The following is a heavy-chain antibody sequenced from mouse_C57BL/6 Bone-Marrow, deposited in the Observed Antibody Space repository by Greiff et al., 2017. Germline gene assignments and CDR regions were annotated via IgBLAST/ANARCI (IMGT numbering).Heavy chain of an antibody. Sequence: VQLQQPGAELVKPGASVKMSCKASGYTFTSYWLTWVKQRPGQGLEWIGDIYPGSGSTTYNEKFKSKATLTVDTSSSTAYMQLSSLQSEDSAVYYFAREGKFITTVVPVDYWGQGTTLTVSS. V-gene: IGHV1-55*01. J-gene: IGHJ2*01. CDR3: AREGKFITTVVPVDY. D-gene: IGHD1-1*01. CDR1: GYTFTSYW. CDR2: IYPGSGST.